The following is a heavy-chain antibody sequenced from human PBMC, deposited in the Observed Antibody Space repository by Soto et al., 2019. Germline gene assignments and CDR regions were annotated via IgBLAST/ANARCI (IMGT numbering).Heavy chain of an antibody. CDR1: GFTFSNSG. J-gene: IGHJ4*02. D-gene: IGHD3-3*01. Sequence: GGSLRLSCAASGFTFSNSGMHCVRQAPSKGLEWVALISYDGSSQYYADSVKGRFTISRDNSKNMVFLQMSSLRAEDTAVYYCANRDFGVVIVFDYWGQGTKVTVSS. V-gene: IGHV3-30*18. CDR2: ISYDGSSQ. CDR3: ANRDFGVVIVFDY.